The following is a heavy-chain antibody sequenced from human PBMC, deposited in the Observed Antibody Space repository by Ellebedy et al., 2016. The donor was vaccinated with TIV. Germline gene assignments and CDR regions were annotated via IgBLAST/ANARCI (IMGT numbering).Heavy chain of an antibody. V-gene: IGHV1-18*01. CDR3: ARDVSLGWSGGYYYYGMDV. D-gene: IGHD6-19*01. CDR1: GYTFTSYG. J-gene: IGHJ6*02. Sequence: ASVKVSCXASGYTFTSYGISWVRQAPGQGLEWMGWISAYNGNTNYAQKLQGRVTMTTDTSTSTAYMELRSLRSDDTAVYYCARDVSLGWSGGYYYYGMDVWGQGTTVTVSS. CDR2: ISAYNGNT.